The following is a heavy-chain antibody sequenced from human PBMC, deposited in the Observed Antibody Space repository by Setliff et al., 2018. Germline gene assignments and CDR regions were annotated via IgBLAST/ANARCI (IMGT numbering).Heavy chain of an antibody. D-gene: IGHD5-18*01. Sequence: SVKVSCKASGGTFSNYGVSWVRQAPGQGLEWMGGTIPIFGTTDYSQKFQGRVTIITDESTNTAFMQLSSLRSEDTAVYCCVREGVDTRSSTDYRYYMDVWGKGTTVTVSS. V-gene: IGHV1-69*05. CDR2: TIPIFGTT. CDR1: GGTFSNYG. CDR3: VREGVDTRSSTDYRYYMDV. J-gene: IGHJ6*03.